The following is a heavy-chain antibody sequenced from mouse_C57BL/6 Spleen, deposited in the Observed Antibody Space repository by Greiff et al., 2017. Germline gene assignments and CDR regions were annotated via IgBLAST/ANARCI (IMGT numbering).Heavy chain of an antibody. CDR3: ARKYDYDGYAMDY. D-gene: IGHD2-4*01. V-gene: IGHV1-64*01. CDR2: IHPNSGST. CDR1: GYTFTSYW. Sequence: VQLQQPGAELVKPGASVKLSCKASGYTFTSYWMHWVKQRPGQGLEWIGMIHPNSGSTNYNEKFKSKATLTVDKSSSTAYMQLSSLTSEDSAVYYCARKYDYDGYAMDYWGQGTSVTVSS. J-gene: IGHJ4*01.